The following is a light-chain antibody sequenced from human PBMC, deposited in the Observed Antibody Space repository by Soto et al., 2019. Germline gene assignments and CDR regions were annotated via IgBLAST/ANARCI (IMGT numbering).Light chain of an antibody. CDR3: SSYTSSSTPGV. CDR1: SSDVGGYNY. Sequence: QSVLTQPASVSGSPGQSITISCIGTSSDVGGYNYVSWYQQHPGKAPKLMIYDVSNRPSGVSNRFSGSKSGNTASLTISGLQAEDEADYYCSSYTSSSTPGVFGGGTKVTVL. V-gene: IGLV2-14*01. J-gene: IGLJ2*01. CDR2: DVS.